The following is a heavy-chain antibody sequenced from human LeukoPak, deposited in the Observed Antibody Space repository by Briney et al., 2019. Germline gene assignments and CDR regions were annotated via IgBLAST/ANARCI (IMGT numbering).Heavy chain of an antibody. CDR2: ISTSSSYI. V-gene: IGHV3-21*01. CDR3: ARNRGDPSYFDY. Sequence: GGSLRLSCTASGFTFDGYSMNWVRQAPGKGLEWVSSISTSSSYIYYADSVKGRFTISRNNPKNSLYLQMNSLRAEDTAVYYCARNRGDPSYFDYWGQGTLVTVSS. D-gene: IGHD4-17*01. CDR1: GFTFDGYS. J-gene: IGHJ4*02.